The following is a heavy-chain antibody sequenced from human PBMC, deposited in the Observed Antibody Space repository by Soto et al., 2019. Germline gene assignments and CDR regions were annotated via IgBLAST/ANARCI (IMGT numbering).Heavy chain of an antibody. CDR2: IYYSGST. Sequence: PSETLSLTCTVSGGSISSSRCHWGWIRQPPGKGLEWIGSIYYSGSTYYNPSLKSRVTISVDTSKNQFSLKLSSVTAADTAVYYCASGKSGYSYIAYYGLDVCGQGTTVT. D-gene: IGHD5-18*01. V-gene: IGHV4-39*01. J-gene: IGHJ6*02. CDR3: ASGKSGYSYIAYYGLDV. CDR1: GGSISSSRCH.